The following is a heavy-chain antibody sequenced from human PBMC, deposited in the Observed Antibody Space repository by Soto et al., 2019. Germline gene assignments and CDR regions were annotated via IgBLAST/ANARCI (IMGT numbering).Heavy chain of an antibody. J-gene: IGHJ4*02. D-gene: IGHD3-22*01. CDR3: AHAIRYYDSSGYYFDY. CDR2: IYSGGST. CDR1: GFTFSSYA. Sequence: GGSLRLSCVASGFTFSSYAMSWVRQAPGKGLEWVSVIYSGGSTYYADSVKGRFTISRDNSKNTLYLQMNSLRAEDTAVYYCAHAIRYYDSSGYYFDYWGQGTLVTVSS. V-gene: IGHV3-66*01.